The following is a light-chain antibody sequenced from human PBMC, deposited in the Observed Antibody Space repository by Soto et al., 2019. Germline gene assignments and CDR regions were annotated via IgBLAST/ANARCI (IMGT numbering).Light chain of an antibody. CDR2: AAS. J-gene: IGKJ5*01. V-gene: IGKV1-39*01. Sequence: EIQMTQSLSSLSASVGPRFAISCRASQSISSYLNWYQQKPGKAPKVLIYAASNLQSGVPSRFSGSGSGTDFTLTISSLKTEDFATYYGQQRYSTPITFGQGTRLQIK. CDR1: QSISSY. CDR3: QQRYSTPIT.